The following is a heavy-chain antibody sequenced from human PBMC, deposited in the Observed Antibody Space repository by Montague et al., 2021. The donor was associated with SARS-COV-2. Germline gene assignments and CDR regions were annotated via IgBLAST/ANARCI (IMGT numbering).Heavy chain of an antibody. D-gene: IGHD3-10*01. J-gene: IGHJ6*02. CDR2: INHSANT. V-gene: IGHV4-34*01. CDR1: GGSLSGYY. Sequence: SETLSLTCAVHGGSLSGYYWSWIRQPPEKGLEWIGEINHSANTKYNPSLKSPVTISIDTPKNQFSLKMTSVTAADTATYYCASGIYTSGSYYNRYYYGLNIWGPGTTVIVSS. CDR3: ASGIYTSGSYYNRYYYGLNI.